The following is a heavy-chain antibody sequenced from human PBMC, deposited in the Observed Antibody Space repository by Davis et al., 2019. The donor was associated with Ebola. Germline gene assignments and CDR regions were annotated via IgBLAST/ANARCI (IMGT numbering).Heavy chain of an antibody. CDR2: IKTKADGGTA. V-gene: IGHV3-15*01. D-gene: IGHD3-16*01. J-gene: IGHJ6*02. CDR3: TTDPGMMITFGGIVNHYGMDV. CDR1: GFTFSNAW. Sequence: GESLKISCVVSGFTFSNAWMAWVRQAPGKGLEWVGRIKTKADGGTAAYAAPVKGRFTISRDDAEQTLYLEMSSLKSGDTGVYYCTTDPGMMITFGGIVNHYGMDVWGQGTTVTVSS.